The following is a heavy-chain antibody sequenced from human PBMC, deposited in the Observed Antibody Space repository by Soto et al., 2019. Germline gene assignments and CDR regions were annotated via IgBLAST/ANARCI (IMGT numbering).Heavy chain of an antibody. V-gene: IGHV3-74*01. Sequence: GGSLRLSCAASGFTFSSYWMHWVRQAPGKGLVWVSRINSDGSSTRYADSVKGRFTISRDNAKNTLYLQMNSLRAEDTAVYYCARTPYYYGMDVWGQGTTVTVS. CDR3: ARTPYYYGMDV. CDR1: GFTFSSYW. J-gene: IGHJ6*02. CDR2: INSDGSST.